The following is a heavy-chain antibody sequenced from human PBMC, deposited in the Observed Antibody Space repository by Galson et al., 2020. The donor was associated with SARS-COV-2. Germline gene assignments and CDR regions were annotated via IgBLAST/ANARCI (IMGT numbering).Heavy chain of an antibody. CDR1: GFTFSSYW. V-gene: IGHV3-74*01. D-gene: IGHD7-27*01. CDR3: ARGDMGNDYFDY. J-gene: IGHJ4*02. CDR2: IYSEGSST. Sequence: GGSLRLSCEVSGFTFSSYWMHWVRQAPGKGLVWVSRIYSEGSSTSYAASVKGRFTISGDNAKNTLYLQMNSLRAEDTAVYYCARGDMGNDYFDYWGQGTLVTVSS.